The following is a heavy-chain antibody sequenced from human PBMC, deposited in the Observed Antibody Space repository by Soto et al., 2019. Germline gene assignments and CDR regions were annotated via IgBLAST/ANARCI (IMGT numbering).Heavy chain of an antibody. Sequence: ETLSLTCTVSGGSISSSSYYWGWIRQPPGKGLEWIGSIYYSGSTYYNPSLKSRVTISVDTSKNQFSLKLSSVTAADTAVYYCARQVVAAGYGMDVWGQGTTVTVSS. CDR1: GGSISSSSYY. D-gene: IGHD3-22*01. J-gene: IGHJ6*02. CDR3: ARQVVAAGYGMDV. V-gene: IGHV4-39*01. CDR2: IYYSGST.